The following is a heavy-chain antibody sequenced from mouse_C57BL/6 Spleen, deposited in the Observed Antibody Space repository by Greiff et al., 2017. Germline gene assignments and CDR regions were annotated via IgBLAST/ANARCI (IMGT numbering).Heavy chain of an antibody. D-gene: IGHD2-2*01. V-gene: IGHV1-62-2*01. Sequence: QVQLQQSGAELVKPGASVKLSCKASGYTFTEYTIHWVKQRSGQGLEWIGWFYPGSGSIKYNEKFKDKATLTADKSSSTVYMELSRLTSEDSAVYFCARHEELYGYDGPQFAYWGQGTLGTVSA. CDR3: ARHEELYGYDGPQFAY. CDR2: FYPGSGSI. CDR1: GYTFTEYT. J-gene: IGHJ3*01.